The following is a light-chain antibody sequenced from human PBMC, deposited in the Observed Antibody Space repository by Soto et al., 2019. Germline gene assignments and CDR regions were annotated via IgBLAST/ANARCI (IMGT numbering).Light chain of an antibody. V-gene: IGLV2-23*01. CDR1: SSDVGNYNL. CDR3: CSHGGLRVF. CDR2: EDN. Sequence: QSALTQPASVSGSPGQSITISCTGTSSDVGNYNLVSWYQQHPGKVPKLIIYEDNKRPSAISNRFSGSRSANTASLTISGLQAEDEADYYCCSHGGLRVFFGGGTKVTVL. J-gene: IGLJ2*01.